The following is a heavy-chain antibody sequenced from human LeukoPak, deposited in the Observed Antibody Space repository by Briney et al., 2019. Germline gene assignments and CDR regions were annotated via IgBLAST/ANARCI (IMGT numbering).Heavy chain of an antibody. CDR1: GFTFSNYA. V-gene: IGHV3-23*01. J-gene: IGHJ4*02. Sequence: PGGSLRLSCAASGFTFSNYAMSWVRQAPGKGLVWVSAISGSGDNTYYADSVKGRFTVSRDNSKNTLYLQMNSLRAEDTAVYYCARTPYYDSSGYDYYFDYWGQGTLVTVSS. D-gene: IGHD3-22*01. CDR2: ISGSGDNT. CDR3: ARTPYYDSSGYDYYFDY.